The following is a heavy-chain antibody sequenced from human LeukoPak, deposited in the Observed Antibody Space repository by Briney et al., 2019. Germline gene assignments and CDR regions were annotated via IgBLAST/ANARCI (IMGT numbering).Heavy chain of an antibody. Sequence: SETLSLTCAVYGGSFSGYYWSWIRQPPGKGLEWIGYIYSSGSTNYNPSLKSRVTISVDTSKYQLSLKLSSVTAADTAVYFCARGFRGDNFDYWGQGTLVTVSS. CDR2: IYSSGST. D-gene: IGHD7-27*01. V-gene: IGHV4-34*01. CDR3: ARGFRGDNFDY. J-gene: IGHJ4*02. CDR1: GGSFSGYY.